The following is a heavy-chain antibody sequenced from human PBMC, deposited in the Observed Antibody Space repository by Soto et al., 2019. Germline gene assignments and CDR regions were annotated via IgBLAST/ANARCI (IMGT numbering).Heavy chain of an antibody. D-gene: IGHD3-22*01. CDR1: GGSFSGYY. V-gene: IGHV4-34*01. Sequence: SETLSLTCAVYGGSFSGYYWSWIRQPPGKGLEWIGEINHSGSTNYNPSLKSRVTISVDTSKNQFSLKLSSVTAADTAVYYCARFSYSSGYYYYYYGLDVWGQGTTVTVSS. J-gene: IGHJ6*02. CDR3: ARFSYSSGYYYYYYGLDV. CDR2: INHSGST.